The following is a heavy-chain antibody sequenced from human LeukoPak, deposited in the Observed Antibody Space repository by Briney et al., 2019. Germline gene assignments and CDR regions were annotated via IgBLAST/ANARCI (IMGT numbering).Heavy chain of an antibody. J-gene: IGHJ6*03. Sequence: SETLSLTCNVSGASISSSYWNWIRQPAGKGLEWIGIIYTNGGTKYHPSLKSRVTMSVDRSKNQFSLKLTSVTAADTAVYYCVLVPHFVIYYMDVWGKGTTVTVSS. V-gene: IGHV4-4*07. CDR3: VLVPHFVIYYMDV. CDR1: GASISSSY. CDR2: IYTNGGT. D-gene: IGHD6-13*01.